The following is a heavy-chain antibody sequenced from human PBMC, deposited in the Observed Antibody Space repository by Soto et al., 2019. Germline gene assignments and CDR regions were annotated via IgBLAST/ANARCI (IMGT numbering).Heavy chain of an antibody. D-gene: IGHD3-10*01. CDR1: GGSFSGYY. CDR3: AREAHYYGSGSYQAFSDY. J-gene: IGHJ4*02. Sequence: QVQLQQWGAGLLKPSETLSLTCAVYGGSFSGYYWSWIRQPPGKGLEWIGEINHSGSTNYNPSLKSRVTISVDTSKNQFSLKLSSGTAADTAVYYCAREAHYYGSGSYQAFSDYWGQGTLVTVSS. V-gene: IGHV4-34*01. CDR2: INHSGST.